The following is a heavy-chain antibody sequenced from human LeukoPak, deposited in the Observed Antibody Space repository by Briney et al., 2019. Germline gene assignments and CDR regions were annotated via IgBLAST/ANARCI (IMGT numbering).Heavy chain of an antibody. D-gene: IGHD3-22*01. CDR1: GFTFSSYA. Sequence: PGGSLRLSCAASGFTFSSYAMRWVRQAPGKGLEWVSAISGSGGSTNYADSVKGRFTISRDNSKNTLYLQMNSLRAEDTAVYYCAKDSFRGYYDSSGLDYGGRGTRVTVS. CDR2: ISGSGGST. CDR3: AKDSFRGYYDSSGLDY. J-gene: IGHJ4*02. V-gene: IGHV3-23*01.